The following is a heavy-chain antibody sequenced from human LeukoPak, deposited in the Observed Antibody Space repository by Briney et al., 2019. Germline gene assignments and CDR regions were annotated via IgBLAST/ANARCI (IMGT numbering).Heavy chain of an antibody. CDR1: GFTFSSYG. CDR3: AKDEPEDLYYDFWSGEGYFDY. CDR2: IRYDGSNK. V-gene: IGHV3-30*02. J-gene: IGHJ4*02. D-gene: IGHD3-3*01. Sequence: GGSLRLSCAASGFTFSSYGMHWVRQAPGKGLEWVAFIRYDGSNKYYADSVKGRFTISRDNSKNTLYLQMNSLRAEDTAVYYCAKDEPEDLYYDFWSGEGYFDYWGQGTLVTVSS.